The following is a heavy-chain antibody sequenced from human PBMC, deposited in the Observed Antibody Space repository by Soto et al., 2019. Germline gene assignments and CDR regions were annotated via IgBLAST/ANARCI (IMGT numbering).Heavy chain of an antibody. Sequence: SAKVSCKASGYKFTTYFIRWVLQAPGQGLEWMGMIHPSGDTGYAQKFRGRVTMTIDTSTTTAYMELRNLTSEDTAVYFSVRGYCTTSPCSGDFQFWGQGTPVTSPQ. J-gene: IGHJ1*01. CDR1: GYKFTTYF. D-gene: IGHD2-15*01. CDR2: IHPSGDT. V-gene: IGHV1-46*01. CDR3: VRGYCTTSPCSGDFQF.